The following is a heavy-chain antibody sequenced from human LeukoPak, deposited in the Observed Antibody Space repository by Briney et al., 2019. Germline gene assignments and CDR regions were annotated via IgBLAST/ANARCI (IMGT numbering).Heavy chain of an antibody. CDR2: IYSGGST. V-gene: IGHV3-53*01. CDR1: GFTVSSNY. CDR3: ARDGDLDWYFDL. Sequence: SGGSLRLSCAASGFTVSSNYMSWVRQAPGKGLGWVSVIYSGGSTYYADSVKGRFTISRDNSKNTLYLQMNSLRAEDTAVYYCARDGDLDWYFDLWGRGTLVTVSS. D-gene: IGHD4-17*01. J-gene: IGHJ2*01.